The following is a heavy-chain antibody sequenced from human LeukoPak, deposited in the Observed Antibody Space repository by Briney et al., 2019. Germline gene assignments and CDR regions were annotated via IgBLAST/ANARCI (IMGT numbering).Heavy chain of an antibody. Sequence: ASVKASCKASGYTFTGYYMHWVRQAPGQGLEWMGWINPNSGGTNYAQKCQGRVTMTRDTSISTAYMELSRLRSDDTAVYYCARARRGVALFDYWGQGTLVTVSS. J-gene: IGHJ4*02. CDR2: INPNSGGT. CDR1: GYTFTGYY. D-gene: IGHD3-3*02. V-gene: IGHV1-2*02. CDR3: ARARRGVALFDY.